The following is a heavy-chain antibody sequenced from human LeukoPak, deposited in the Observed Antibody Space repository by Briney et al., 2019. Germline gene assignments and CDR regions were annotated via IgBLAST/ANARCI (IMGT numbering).Heavy chain of an antibody. CDR3: ARGVEPLAANTLAY. CDR2: LYSDGNT. J-gene: IGHJ4*02. Sequence: GGSLRLSCAASGFTVITNDMTWVRQAPGKGLEWVSVLYSDGNTKYADSVQGRFTISRDNSKNTLYLEMNSLSPDDTVVYYCARGVEPLAANTLAYSGQGTLVTVSS. V-gene: IGHV3-53*01. D-gene: IGHD1-14*01. CDR1: GFTVITND.